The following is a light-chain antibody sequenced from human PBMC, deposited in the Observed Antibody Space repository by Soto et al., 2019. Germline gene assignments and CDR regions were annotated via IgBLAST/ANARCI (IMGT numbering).Light chain of an antibody. CDR2: DDS. Sequence: YELAQPPSVSVSPGQTARVTCSGDALPKKYASWYQQKSGQAPVLVIYDDSKRPSGIPARFSGSSSGTMATLTISGAQVEDEADYFCFSADSSGNRYVFGTGTKVTVL. V-gene: IGLV3-10*01. J-gene: IGLJ1*01. CDR3: FSADSSGNRYV. CDR1: ALPKKY.